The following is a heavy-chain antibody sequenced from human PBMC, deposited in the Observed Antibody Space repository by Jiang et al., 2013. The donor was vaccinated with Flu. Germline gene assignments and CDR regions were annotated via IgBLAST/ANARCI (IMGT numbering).Heavy chain of an antibody. Sequence: GPGLVKPSETLSLTRTVSGYSISSGYYWGWIRQPPGKGLEWIGSIYHSGSTYYNPSLKSRVTISVDTSKNQFSLKLSSVTAADTAVYYCARDVVVPAAMQHYYYGMDVWGQGTTVTVSS. CDR1: GYSISSGYY. CDR2: IYHSGST. D-gene: IGHD2-2*01. CDR3: ARDVVVPAAMQHYYYGMDV. V-gene: IGHV4-38-2*02. J-gene: IGHJ6*02.